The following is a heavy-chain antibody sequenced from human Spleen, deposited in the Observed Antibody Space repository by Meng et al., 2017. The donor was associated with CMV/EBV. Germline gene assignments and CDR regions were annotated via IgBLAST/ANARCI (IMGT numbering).Heavy chain of an antibody. D-gene: IGHD1-1*01. CDR3: ARDILERNAFDM. Sequence: SETLSLTCTVSGGSVSSGSYYWSWIRQPPGKGLEWIGYIYYSGNTNYNPSLKSRVTISVDTSKNQFSLKLSSVTAADTAIFYCARDILERNAFDMWGQGTMVTVSS. V-gene: IGHV4-61*01. CDR1: GGSVSSGSYY. CDR2: IYYSGNT. J-gene: IGHJ3*02.